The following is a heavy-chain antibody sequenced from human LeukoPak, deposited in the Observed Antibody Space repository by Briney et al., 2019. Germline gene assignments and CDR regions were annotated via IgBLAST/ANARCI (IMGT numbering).Heavy chain of an antibody. V-gene: IGHV1-2*02. CDR1: GYTFTGYY. CDR2: INPNSGGT. D-gene: IGHD1-1*01. J-gene: IGHJ6*03. Sequence: ASVKVSCKASGYTFTGYYMHWVRQAPGQGLEWVGWINPNSGGTNYAQKFQGRVTMTRDTSISTAYMELSRLRSDDTAVYYCAREENDGNYYYMDVWGKGTTVTVSS. CDR3: AREENDGNYYYMDV.